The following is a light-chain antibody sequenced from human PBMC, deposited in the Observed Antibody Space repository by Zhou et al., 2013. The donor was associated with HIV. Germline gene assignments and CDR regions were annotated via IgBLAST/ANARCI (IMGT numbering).Light chain of an antibody. CDR1: QGISSA. Sequence: AIQMTQFPSSLSASVGDRVTITCRASQGISSALAWYQQKPGKAPKLLIYDASSLESGVPSRFSGSGSGTDFTLTISSLQPDDFATYYCQQYNSYSTFGQGTKLEIK. CDR2: DAS. J-gene: IGKJ2*01. CDR3: QQYNSYST. V-gene: IGKV1-13*02.